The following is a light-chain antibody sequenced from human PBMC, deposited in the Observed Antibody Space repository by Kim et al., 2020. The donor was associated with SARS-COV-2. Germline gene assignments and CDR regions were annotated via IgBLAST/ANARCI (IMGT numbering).Light chain of an antibody. CDR2: KAS. Sequence: DIQMTQSPSTLSASVGDRVTITCRASQSIGTWLAWYQQKAGTAPKLLIYKASSLESGVPSRFSGSGSGTEFTLTISSLQPDDFATYYCHQYNSYSPEPFGPGTKVEIK. CDR1: QSIGTW. CDR3: HQYNSYSPEP. J-gene: IGKJ1*01. V-gene: IGKV1-5*03.